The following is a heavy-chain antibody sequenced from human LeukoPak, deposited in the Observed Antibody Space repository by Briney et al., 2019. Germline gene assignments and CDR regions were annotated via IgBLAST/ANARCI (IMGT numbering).Heavy chain of an antibody. CDR2: SSGDGGNT. J-gene: IGHJ4*02. CDR3: AKQGRNDFVDS. Sequence: GGSLRLSCAVSGVRFSNYAMTWVRQAPGKGLEWVSASSGDGGNTDYANSVKGRFTISRDNSKNTIYLQMNSLRADDTAVYYCAKQGRNDFVDSWGQGTLVTVSS. CDR1: GVRFSNYA. V-gene: IGHV3-23*01. D-gene: IGHD3-3*01.